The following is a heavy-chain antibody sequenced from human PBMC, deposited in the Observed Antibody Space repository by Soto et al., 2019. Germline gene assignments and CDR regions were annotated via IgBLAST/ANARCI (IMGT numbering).Heavy chain of an antibody. V-gene: IGHV4-34*01. CDR2: INHSGST. J-gene: IGHJ5*02. D-gene: IGHD3-9*01. CDR3: ARDSYYDILTGYYSWFDP. CDR1: GGSFSGYY. Sequence: SETLSLTCAVYGGSFSGYYWSWIRQPPGKGLEWIGEINHSGSTNYNPSLKSRVTISVDTSKNQFSLKLSSVTAADTAVYYCARDSYYDILTGYYSWFDPWGQGTLVTVSS.